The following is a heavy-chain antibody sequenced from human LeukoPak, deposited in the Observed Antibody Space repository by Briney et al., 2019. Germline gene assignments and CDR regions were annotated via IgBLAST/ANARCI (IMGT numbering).Heavy chain of an antibody. Sequence: GGSLRLSCAASGFTFSSYGMHWVRQAPGKGPEWVAAISYDGSKEYYADSVKGRFSISRDNSKNTLYLQMNSLRADATAVFYCAKGKALLEYYFDYWGQGTLVTVSS. J-gene: IGHJ4*02. CDR1: GFTFSSYG. D-gene: IGHD2-15*01. V-gene: IGHV3-30*18. CDR3: AKGKALLEYYFDY. CDR2: ISYDGSKE.